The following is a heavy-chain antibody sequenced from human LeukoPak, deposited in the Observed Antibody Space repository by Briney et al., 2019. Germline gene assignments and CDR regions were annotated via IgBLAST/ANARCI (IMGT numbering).Heavy chain of an antibody. CDR1: GYTFTGYY. Sequence: GASVKVSCKASGYTFTGYYMHWVRQAPGQGLEWMRRINPNSGGTNYAQKFQGRVTMTRDTSISTAYMELSRLRSDDTAVYYCARVSGSGSYYTLFDYWGQGTLVTVSS. CDR3: ARVSGSGSYYTLFDY. J-gene: IGHJ4*02. CDR2: INPNSGGT. D-gene: IGHD3-10*01. V-gene: IGHV1-2*06.